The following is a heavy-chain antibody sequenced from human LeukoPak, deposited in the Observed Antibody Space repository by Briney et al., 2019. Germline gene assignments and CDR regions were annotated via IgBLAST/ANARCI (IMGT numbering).Heavy chain of an antibody. CDR3: ARVRDSAFDI. Sequence: TSETLSLTCTVSGGSISNSYWSWIRQPPGKGLEWIGYIYSSGSTNYNPSLKSRVTISVDTSKDQFSLKLSSVTSADTAVYYCARVRDSAFDIWGQGTMVTVSS. CDR2: IYSSGST. V-gene: IGHV4-59*01. D-gene: IGHD2-15*01. J-gene: IGHJ3*02. CDR1: GGSISNSY.